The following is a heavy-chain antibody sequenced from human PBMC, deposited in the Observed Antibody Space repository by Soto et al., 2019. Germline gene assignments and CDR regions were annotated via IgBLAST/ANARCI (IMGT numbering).Heavy chain of an antibody. V-gene: IGHV3-64D*08. CDR1: GFTFSSYA. J-gene: IGHJ6*02. CDR3: VKVGGITIFGVVIRPPGDYYYGMDV. CDR2: ISSNGGST. D-gene: IGHD3-3*01. Sequence: SGGSLRLSCSASGFTFSSYAMHWVRQAPGKGLEYVSAISSNGGSTYYADSVKGRFTISRDNSKNTLYLQMSSLRAEDTAVYYCVKVGGITIFGVVIRPPGDYYYGMDVWGQGTTVTVSS.